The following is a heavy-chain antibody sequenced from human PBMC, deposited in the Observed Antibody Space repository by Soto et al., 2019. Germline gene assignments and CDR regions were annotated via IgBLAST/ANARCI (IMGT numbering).Heavy chain of an antibody. CDR1: GFSLSANTMC. CDR3: ARIRLYSLYEGYGMDV. J-gene: IGHJ6*02. CDR2: IDWEDDV. D-gene: IGHD2-21*01. Sequence: KSGPTLVNPTQTLTLTCTFSGFSLSANTMCVTWIRQPPGKALEWLALIDWEDDVYYNTSLRTRLTVSKGTSRNQVVLTMTNVDPVDTGTYYCARIRLYSLYEGYGMDVWGQGTTVTGSS. V-gene: IGHV2-70*01.